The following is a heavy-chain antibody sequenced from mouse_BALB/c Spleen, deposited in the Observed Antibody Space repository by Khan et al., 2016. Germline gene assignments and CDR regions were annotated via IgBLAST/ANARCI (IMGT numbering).Heavy chain of an antibody. CDR2: MWSGGSA. J-gene: IGHJ3*01. Sequence: QVQLKESGPGLVAPSQSLSITCTVSGFSLSSYGLHWIRQPPGKGLEWLGIMWSGGSANYNSALMSRLTISKDNSKNQVFLKMKSLQTDDTAMYYCAREGDFNAWFVYWGQGTLVTVSA. CDR3: AREGDFNAWFVY. CDR1: GFSLSSYG. V-gene: IGHV2-9*02. D-gene: IGHD2-13*01.